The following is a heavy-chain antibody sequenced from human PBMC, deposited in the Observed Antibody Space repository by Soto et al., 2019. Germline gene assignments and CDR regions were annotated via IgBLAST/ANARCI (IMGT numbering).Heavy chain of an antibody. CDR2: IIPILGIA. J-gene: IGHJ6*03. D-gene: IGHD3-10*01. Sequence: SVKVSCKASGGTFSSYTISWVRQAPGQGLEWMGRIIPILGIANYAQKFQGRVTITADKSTSTAYMELSSLRSEDTAVYYCAAGLWFERQNYYMDVWGKGTTVTVSS. CDR1: GGTFSSYT. CDR3: AAGLWFERQNYYMDV. V-gene: IGHV1-69*02.